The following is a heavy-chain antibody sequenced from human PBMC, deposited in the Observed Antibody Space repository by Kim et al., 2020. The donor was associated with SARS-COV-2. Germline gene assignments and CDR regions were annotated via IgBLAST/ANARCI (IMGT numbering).Heavy chain of an antibody. Sequence: SETLSLTCTVSGGSVSSGSYYWSWIRQPPGKGLEWIGYIYYSGSTNYNPSLKSRVTISVDTSKNQFSLKLSSVTAADTAVYYCARWRGVPFYYFDYWGQGTLVTVSS. CDR3: ARWRGVPFYYFDY. CDR2: IYYSGST. D-gene: IGHD3-10*01. J-gene: IGHJ4*02. CDR1: GGSVSSGSYY. V-gene: IGHV4-61*01.